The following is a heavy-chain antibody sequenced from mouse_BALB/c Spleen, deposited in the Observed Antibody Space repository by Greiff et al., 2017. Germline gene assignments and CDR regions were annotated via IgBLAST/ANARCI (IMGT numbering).Heavy chain of an antibody. V-gene: IGHV5-9-4*01. CDR3: ARDFWDERWYFDV. Sequence: EVQRVESGGGLVKPGGSLKLSCAASGFTFSSYAMSWVRQSPEKRLEWVAEISSGGSYTYYPDTVTGRFTISRDNAKNTLYLEMSSLRSEDTAMYYCARDFWDERWYFDVWGAGTTVTVSS. D-gene: IGHD4-1*01. J-gene: IGHJ1*01. CDR2: ISSGGSYT. CDR1: GFTFSSYA.